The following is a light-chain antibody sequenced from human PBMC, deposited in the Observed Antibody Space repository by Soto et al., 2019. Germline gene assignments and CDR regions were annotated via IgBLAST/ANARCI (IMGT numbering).Light chain of an antibody. V-gene: IGKV3-20*01. J-gene: IGKJ4*01. CDR2: RAS. CDR3: QQYESSPLT. Sequence: EIVLTQSPDTLSLSPGERATLSSRASQSVSSSFLAWYQQKPGQAPRLLIYRASSRATGIPDRFTGSGSGTDFTLTISRLDPEDFAVYYCQQYESSPLTFGGGTKVEI. CDR1: QSVSSSF.